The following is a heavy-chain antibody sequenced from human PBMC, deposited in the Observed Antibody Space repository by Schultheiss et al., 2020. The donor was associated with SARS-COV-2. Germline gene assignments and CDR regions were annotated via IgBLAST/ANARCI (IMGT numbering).Heavy chain of an antibody. CDR2: FDPEDGET. J-gene: IGHJ4*02. V-gene: IGHV1-24*01. Sequence: ASVKVSCKVSGYTVTALSMHWVRQAPGKGLEWMGGFDPEDGETIYAQKFQGRVTMTEDTSTDTAYMELSSLRSDDTAVYYCARGSQDWPTLDYWGQGTLVTVSS. CDR1: GYTVTALS. D-gene: IGHD3-9*01. CDR3: ARGSQDWPTLDY.